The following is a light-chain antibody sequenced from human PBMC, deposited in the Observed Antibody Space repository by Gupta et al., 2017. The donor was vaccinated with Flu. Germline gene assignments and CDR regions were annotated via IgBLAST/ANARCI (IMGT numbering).Light chain of an antibody. V-gene: IGKV1-33*01. J-gene: IGKJ2*03. Sequence: EIQMTQYPFSLSASVGDRVTIVCQASQDISKNLKWYQQKPGKAPKLLISDASDLEPGVPSRFSGSGAGTDFTLTISSLQSEDIATYYCQQYDDLSSFSFGQGTKLDIK. CDR3: QQYDDLSSFS. CDR1: QDISKN. CDR2: DAS.